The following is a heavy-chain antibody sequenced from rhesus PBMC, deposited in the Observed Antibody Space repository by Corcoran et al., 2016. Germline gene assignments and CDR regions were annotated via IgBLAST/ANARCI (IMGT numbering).Heavy chain of an antibody. CDR3: ARSLSLYGSKMSFDS. D-gene: IGHD4-29*01. CDR1: GFTFSSYG. J-gene: IGHJ4*01. CDR2: IKTGGGST. V-gene: IGHV3-8*01. Sequence: EVQLVESGGGLVQPGGSLRLSCAASGFTFSSYGMYWVRQAPGEGLEWVSAIKTGGGSTWYTDSVKGRFTISKENAKNTLYLQMDSLRAEDTAVYYCARSLSLYGSKMSFDSWGQGVLVTVSS.